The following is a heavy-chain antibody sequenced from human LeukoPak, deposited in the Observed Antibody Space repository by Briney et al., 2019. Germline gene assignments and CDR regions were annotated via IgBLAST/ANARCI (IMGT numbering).Heavy chain of an antibody. V-gene: IGHV3-21*01. D-gene: IGHD6-13*01. CDR2: ITSSSSYI. Sequence: KPGGSLRLSCAASGFTFSSYTMNWVRQAPGKGPEWVSSITSSSSYIYYADSVKGRFTISRDNARNSLYLQMNSLRVEDTAVYYCAKGLHSSSWNDAFDIWGQGTTVTVSS. CDR1: GFTFSSYT. J-gene: IGHJ3*02. CDR3: AKGLHSSSWNDAFDI.